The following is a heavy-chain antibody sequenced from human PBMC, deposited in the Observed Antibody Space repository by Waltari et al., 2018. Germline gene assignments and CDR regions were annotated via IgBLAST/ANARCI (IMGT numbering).Heavy chain of an antibody. CDR2: IKKDGTGE. J-gene: IGHJ4*02. CDR3: ARWQWARNEF. D-gene: IGHD6-19*01. CDR1: GFPFGDDW. V-gene: IGHV3-7*03. Sequence: VQLIESGGGWAQPGGSLRLSCAASGFPFGDDWMHWVRQAPGKGLEWVATIKKDGTGEAYVDSVKGRFIISRDNAKKLLFLQMNSLRAEDTAMYYCARWQWARNEFWGQGTVVTVSS.